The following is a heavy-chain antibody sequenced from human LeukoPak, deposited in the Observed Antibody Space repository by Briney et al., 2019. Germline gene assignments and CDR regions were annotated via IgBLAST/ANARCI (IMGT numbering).Heavy chain of an antibody. CDR3: ARSHYDFWSGAWGWFDP. J-gene: IGHJ5*02. CDR2: IKQDGSEK. V-gene: IGHV3-7*05. Sequence: GGSLRLSCAASGFTFSSYWVSWVRQAPGKGLEWVANIKQDGSEKYYADSVKGRFTISRDNAKNSLYLQMNSLRAEDTAVYYCARSHYDFWSGAWGWFDPWGQGTLVTVSS. D-gene: IGHD3-3*01. CDR1: GFTFSSYW.